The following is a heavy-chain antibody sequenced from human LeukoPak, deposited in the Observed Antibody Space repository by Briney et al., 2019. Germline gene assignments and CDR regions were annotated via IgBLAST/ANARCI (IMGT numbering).Heavy chain of an antibody. Sequence: PSETLSLTCTVSGGSISSSSYYWGWIRQPPGKGLEWIGSIYYSGSTYYNPSLKSRVTISVDTSKGQFSLKLDSVTAADTAVYFCARDPIRGKDAFDIWGQGTQVTVSS. CDR1: GGSISSSSYY. D-gene: IGHD3-10*01. CDR2: IYYSGST. V-gene: IGHV4-39*07. J-gene: IGHJ3*02. CDR3: ARDPIRGKDAFDI.